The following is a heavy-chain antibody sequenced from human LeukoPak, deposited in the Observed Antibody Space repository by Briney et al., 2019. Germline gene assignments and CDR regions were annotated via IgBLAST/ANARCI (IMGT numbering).Heavy chain of an antibody. V-gene: IGHV3-9*01. J-gene: IGHJ4*02. CDR2: ISWNSGSI. CDR1: GFTFNDYA. D-gene: IGHD1-14*01. CDR3: AKGRSPTDNRGGYFDH. Sequence: GGSLRLSCAASGFTFNDYAMHWVRQAPGKGLEWVSGISWNSGSINYADSVKGRFTISRDNAKNSLYLQMNSLRTEDTALYYCAKGRSPTDNRGGYFDHWGQGTLVTVSS.